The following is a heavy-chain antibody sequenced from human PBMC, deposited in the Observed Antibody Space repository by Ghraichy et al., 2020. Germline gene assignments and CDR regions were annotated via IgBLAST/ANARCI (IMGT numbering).Heavy chain of an antibody. D-gene: IGHD6-19*01. CDR1: GFTFSSNY. V-gene: IGHV3-66*01. CDR2: IYSGGST. Sequence: GGSLRLSCAASGFTFSSNYISWVRQAPGKGLEWVSVIYSGGSTCYADSVKGRFTVSRDNSKNTLYLQMNSLRVEDTAVYYCAGDRSSGWGLGYWGQGTLVTISP. CDR3: AGDRSSGWGLGY. J-gene: IGHJ4*02.